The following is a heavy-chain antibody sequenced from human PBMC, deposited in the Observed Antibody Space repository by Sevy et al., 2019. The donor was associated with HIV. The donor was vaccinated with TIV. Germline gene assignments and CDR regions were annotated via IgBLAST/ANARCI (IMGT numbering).Heavy chain of an antibody. CDR1: GFTFSSYE. CDR2: ISNSGSTI. J-gene: IGHJ4*02. V-gene: IGHV3-48*03. CDR3: ARDLPPAATTVPHFDY. Sequence: GGSLRLSCTASGFTFSSYEMNWVRQAPGKGLEWVAYISNSGSTIHYSDSVKGRFTISRDNAKNSLYLQMNSLRAEDTAAYYCARDLPPAATTVPHFDYWGRGTLVTVSS. D-gene: IGHD4-17*01.